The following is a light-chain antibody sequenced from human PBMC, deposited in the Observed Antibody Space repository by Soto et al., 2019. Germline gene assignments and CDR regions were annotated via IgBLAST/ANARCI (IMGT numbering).Light chain of an antibody. CDR1: QSLLYRSNNKNY. CDR2: WAC. J-gene: IGKJ1*01. CDR3: QQYYSSPPT. Sequence: DFVMTQSPDSLAVSLGERATINCKSSQSLLYRSNNKNYLSWYQQRPGQPPKLLFYWACTRESGIPARFSGSGSGTHFTLTITSLQAEDVAVYYCQQYYSSPPTFGQGTKVDIK. V-gene: IGKV4-1*01.